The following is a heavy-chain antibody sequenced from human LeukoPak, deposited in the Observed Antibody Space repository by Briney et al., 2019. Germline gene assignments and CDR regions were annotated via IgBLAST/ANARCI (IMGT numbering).Heavy chain of an antibody. Sequence: SQTLSLTCAISGDSVSSNSAAWNWIRQSPSRGLEWLGRTYYRSKWYNDYAVSVKSRITINPDTSKNQFSLQLNSVTPEDTAEYYCARDERSSSGTPLGYFDYWGQGTLVTVSS. CDR3: ARDERSSSGTPLGYFDY. V-gene: IGHV6-1*01. J-gene: IGHJ4*02. CDR2: TYYRSKWYN. D-gene: IGHD6-13*01. CDR1: GDSVSSNSAA.